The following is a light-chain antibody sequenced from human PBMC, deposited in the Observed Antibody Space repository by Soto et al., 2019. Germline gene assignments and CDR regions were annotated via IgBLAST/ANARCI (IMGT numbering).Light chain of an antibody. Sequence: DIQMTQSPSSLSASVGDRVTITCQASQGIANYLNWYQQKPGKAPKVLIYDASSLEKGVPSRFSGSGSGTDFTFTISNLQPEDIATYYCQQYDDLLPTFGQGTKLEIK. CDR2: DAS. V-gene: IGKV1-33*01. CDR3: QQYDDLLPT. J-gene: IGKJ2*01. CDR1: QGIANY.